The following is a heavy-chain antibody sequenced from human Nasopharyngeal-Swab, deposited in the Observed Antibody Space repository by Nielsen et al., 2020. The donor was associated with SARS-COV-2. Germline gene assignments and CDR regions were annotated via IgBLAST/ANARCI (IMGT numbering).Heavy chain of an antibody. CDR2: IVVGSGNT. Sequence: WVRQAPGQRLEWIGWIVVGSGNTNYAQKFQERVTITRDMSTSTVYMELSSLRSEDTAVYYCAASLPYDSSGYYSWGQGTLVTVSS. CDR3: AASLPYDSSGYYS. J-gene: IGHJ4*02. V-gene: IGHV1-58*01. D-gene: IGHD3-22*01.